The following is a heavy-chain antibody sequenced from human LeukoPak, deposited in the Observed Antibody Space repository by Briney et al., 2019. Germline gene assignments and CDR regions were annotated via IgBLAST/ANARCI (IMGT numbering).Heavy chain of an antibody. Sequence: LETLSLTCTVSGGSISSYYWSWIRQPPGKGLEWIGYIYYSGSTNYNPSLKSRVTISVDTSKNQFSLKLSSVTAADTAVYYCARDTSLRRGVDWGQGTLVTVSS. CDR1: GGSISSYY. J-gene: IGHJ4*02. CDR3: ARDTSLRRGVD. V-gene: IGHV4-59*01. CDR2: IYYSGST. D-gene: IGHD3-10*01.